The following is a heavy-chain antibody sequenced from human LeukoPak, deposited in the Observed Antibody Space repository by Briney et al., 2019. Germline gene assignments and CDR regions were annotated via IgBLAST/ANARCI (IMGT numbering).Heavy chain of an antibody. CDR1: GFTFSDYY. CDR3: ARGMLRSASDAFDI. J-gene: IGHJ3*02. CDR2: ISSGGSTI. V-gene: IGHV3-11*01. Sequence: PGGSLRLSCAASGFTFSDYYMSWIRQAPGKGLEWVSYISSGGSTIYYADSVKGRFTISRDNAKDSLYLQMNSLRAEDTAVYYCARGMLRSASDAFDIWGQGTMVTVSS. D-gene: IGHD2-8*01.